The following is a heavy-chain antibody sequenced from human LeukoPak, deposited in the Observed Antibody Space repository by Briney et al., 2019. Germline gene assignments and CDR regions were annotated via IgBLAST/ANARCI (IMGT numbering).Heavy chain of an antibody. D-gene: IGHD2-15*01. J-gene: IGHJ5*02. CDR1: GYTFTSYG. Sequence: ASVKVSCKASGYTFTSYGISWVRQAPGQGLEWMGWISAYNGNTNYAQKLQGRVTMTTDTSTNTAYMELRSLRSDDTAVYHCARFCSGGGCYHNWFDPWGQGTLVTVSS. V-gene: IGHV1-18*01. CDR3: ARFCSGGGCYHNWFDP. CDR2: ISAYNGNT.